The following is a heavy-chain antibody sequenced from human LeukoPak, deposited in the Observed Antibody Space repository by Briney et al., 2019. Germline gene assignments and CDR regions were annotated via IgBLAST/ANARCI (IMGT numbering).Heavy chain of an antibody. J-gene: IGHJ4*02. CDR3: VREHDWGDFDY. CDR2: ISYRGTT. V-gene: IGHV4-61*01. CDR1: GGSVTTGRYY. D-gene: IGHD3-9*01. Sequence: PSDTLSLTCTVSGGSVTTGRYYWSWIRKSPGEGLEWIAYISYRGTTNYNPSLKSRITISVDTSKNQFSLKVISVTAADTAVYYCVREHDWGDFDYWGQGTLVTVSS.